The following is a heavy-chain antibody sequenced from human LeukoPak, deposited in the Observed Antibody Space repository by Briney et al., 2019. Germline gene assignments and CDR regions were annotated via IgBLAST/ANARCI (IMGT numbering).Heavy chain of an antibody. J-gene: IGHJ3*01. CDR2: LKSKTDGGTT. V-gene: IGHV3-15*01. D-gene: IGHD3-10*01. CDR3: ASDGGRAYYDSGSYKSVAFDV. Sequence: KTGGSLRLSCAASGFTFSNAWMSWVRQAPGKGLEWVGRLKSKTDGGTTDYAAPVKGRFTILRDDSKNTLYLQMNSLKTEDTAVYYCASDGGRAYYDSGSYKSVAFDVWGQGTMVTVSS. CDR1: GFTFSNAW.